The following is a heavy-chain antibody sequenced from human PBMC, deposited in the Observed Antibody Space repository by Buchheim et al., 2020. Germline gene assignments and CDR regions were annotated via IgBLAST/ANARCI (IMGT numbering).Heavy chain of an antibody. CDR1: GFTFTTSG. CDR3: ARLSVAAVGAFDL. CDR2: ISSTNTNI. J-gene: IGHJ3*01. V-gene: IGHV3-48*02. Sequence: EVQLAESGGSLVQPGGSLKLSCAASGFTFTTSGMKWVRQAPGKGLEWISYISSTNTNIQYADSVKRRFTISRDNAKQPLYLQMSSLRDEDTAVYYCARLSVAAVGAFDLWGRGT. D-gene: IGHD6-13*01.